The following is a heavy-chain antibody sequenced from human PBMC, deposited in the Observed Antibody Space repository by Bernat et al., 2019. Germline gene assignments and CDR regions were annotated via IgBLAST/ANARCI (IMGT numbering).Heavy chain of an antibody. V-gene: IGHV1-24*01. CDR3: ARRPRLNYCGSESYPSD. Sequence: QVQLVPSGAEVETPGSSVKVSCKFSGNTLTELSMPCVRQAPETGLQWMGGFDPKDGETIYAQKFKSRGTRKEKASTERACMWLSGLGTEDPAVYYWARRPRLNYCGSESYPSDWGQGTLVTVSS. D-gene: IGHD3-10*01. J-gene: IGHJ4*02. CDR1: GNTLTELS. CDR2: FDPKDGET.